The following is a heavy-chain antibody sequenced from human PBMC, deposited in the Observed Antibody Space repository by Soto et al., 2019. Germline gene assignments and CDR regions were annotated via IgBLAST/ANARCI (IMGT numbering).Heavy chain of an antibody. V-gene: IGHV3-21*01. CDR1: GFTFSSYS. D-gene: IGHD6-13*01. CDR3: ARAIQAAAGLEYYYYYGMDV. CDR2: IRSSSSYI. Sequence: EVQLVESGVGLVKPGGSLRLSCAASGFTFSSYSMNWVRQAPGKGLEWVSSIRSSSSYIYYADSVKGRFTISRDNAKNSLYLQMNSLRAEDTAVYYCARAIQAAAGLEYYYYYGMDVWGQGTTVTVSS. J-gene: IGHJ6*02.